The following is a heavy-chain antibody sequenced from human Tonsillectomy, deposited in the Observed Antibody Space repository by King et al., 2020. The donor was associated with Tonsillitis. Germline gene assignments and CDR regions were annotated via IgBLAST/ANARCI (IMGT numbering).Heavy chain of an antibody. CDR2: ISYDGNKK. CDR3: ETTGWIDVLSDF. J-gene: IGHJ4*02. V-gene: IGHV3-30*03. CDR1: GFTFTSYG. Sequence: VQLVESGGGVVQPGGSLRLSCAASGFTFTSYGMHWVRQAPGKGLEWVALISYDGNKKYYADSVKGRFTISRDNSKNTLYLQMNSLRTEDTAVYYCETTGWIDVLSDFWGQGTLVTVSS. D-gene: IGHD1-14*01.